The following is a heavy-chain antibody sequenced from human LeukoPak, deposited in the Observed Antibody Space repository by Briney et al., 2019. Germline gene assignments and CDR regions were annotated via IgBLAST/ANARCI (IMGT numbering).Heavy chain of an antibody. CDR3: ARHVYGEGMVV. CDR1: GGFLIGYY. Sequence: PSETLSLTCTVSGGFLIGYYWGWIRQPPGKGLECIGYIHSSEGTAHNASLKSRLTILLDTSKNQFSLTLSSVTAADTAVYYCARHVYGEGMVVWGKGTTVTVSS. V-gene: IGHV4-59*08. CDR2: IHSSEGT. D-gene: IGHD4-17*01. J-gene: IGHJ6*04.